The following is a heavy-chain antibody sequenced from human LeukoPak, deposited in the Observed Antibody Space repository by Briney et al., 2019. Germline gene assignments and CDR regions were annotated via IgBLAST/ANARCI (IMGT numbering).Heavy chain of an antibody. D-gene: IGHD3-22*01. J-gene: IGHJ6*03. CDR1: GGSISSYY. CDR3: ARLRWPYDSSGHYYYYMDV. CDR2: IPGDGSI. V-gene: IGHV4-59*01. Sequence: PSETLSLTCTLSGGSISSYYWSWVRQPPGKGLEWIGYIPGDGSINYNPSLKSPGNILVDTPNNQFFLKVNSVTAADPAVYYWARLRWPYDSSGHYYYYMDVWGKGTTVTVSS.